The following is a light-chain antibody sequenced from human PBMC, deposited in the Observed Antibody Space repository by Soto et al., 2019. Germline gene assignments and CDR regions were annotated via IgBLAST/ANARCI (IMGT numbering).Light chain of an antibody. J-gene: IGKJ3*01. CDR1: QSISSN. Sequence: EILMTQSPATLSVSPGERATLSCRASQSISSNLAWYQQRPGQAPRLLIYGASTRATGIPARFSGSGSGTEFTLTISSLQSEDFAIYSCQQYDNWPFTFGPGTKVDIK. CDR3: QQYDNWPFT. V-gene: IGKV3-15*01. CDR2: GAS.